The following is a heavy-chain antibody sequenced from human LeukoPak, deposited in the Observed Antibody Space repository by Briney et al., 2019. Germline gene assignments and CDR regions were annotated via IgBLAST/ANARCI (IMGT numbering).Heavy chain of an antibody. Sequence: ASVKVSCKASGYTFTGYYMHWVRQAPGQGLEWMGWINPNSGGTNYAQKFQDRVTMTRDTSISTVYMELSRLRSDDTAVYYCARSPDILTGEKFDYWGQGTLVTVSA. CDR2: INPNSGGT. J-gene: IGHJ4*02. D-gene: IGHD3-9*01. CDR1: GYTFTGYY. CDR3: ARSPDILTGEKFDY. V-gene: IGHV1-2*02.